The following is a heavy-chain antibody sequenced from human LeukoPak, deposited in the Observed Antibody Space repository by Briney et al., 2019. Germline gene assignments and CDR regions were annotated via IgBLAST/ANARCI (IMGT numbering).Heavy chain of an antibody. CDR1: GISVSENY. Sequence: GGSLGLSCAASGISVSENYMSWVRQAPGKGLERVCVVHRDGSIEYADSVKGRFTISRDIAENTLSLQMNSLRVEDTAVYYCARDSGSASWAYSWGQGTLVTVSS. J-gene: IGHJ4*02. CDR2: VHRDGSI. D-gene: IGHD2-15*01. CDR3: ARDSGSASWAYS. V-gene: IGHV3-66*02.